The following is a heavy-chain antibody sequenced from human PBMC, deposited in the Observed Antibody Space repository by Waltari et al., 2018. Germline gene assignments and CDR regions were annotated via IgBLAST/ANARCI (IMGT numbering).Heavy chain of an antibody. CDR3: ARVYSSGWDYFDD. D-gene: IGHD6-19*01. Sequence: QVQLQESGPGLVKPSETLSLTCTVSGGSISSYYWSWIRQPAGKGLEWIGRIYTSESTNDDPSLRSRVAMSVDTSKNQFSLKLSSVTAADTAVYYCARVYSSGWDYFDDWGQGTLVTVSS. V-gene: IGHV4-4*07. CDR1: GGSISSYY. J-gene: IGHJ4*02. CDR2: IYTSEST.